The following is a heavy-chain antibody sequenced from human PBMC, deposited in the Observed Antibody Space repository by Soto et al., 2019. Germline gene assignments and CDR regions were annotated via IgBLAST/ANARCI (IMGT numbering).Heavy chain of an antibody. J-gene: IGHJ4*02. V-gene: IGHV3-7*01. CDR2: IKQEGSEI. Sequence: WGSMRLSCAASGFNFRGYWRSCIRQDPGKGLEWVASIKQEGSEIYYVDSVKGRFTISRDNAKNSLYLQMDSLRVEDTAVYYCARWEADYSSGSYAIDYWRQGTLVTVSS. CDR1: GFNFRGYW. D-gene: IGHD6-19*01. CDR3: ARWEADYSSGSYAIDY.